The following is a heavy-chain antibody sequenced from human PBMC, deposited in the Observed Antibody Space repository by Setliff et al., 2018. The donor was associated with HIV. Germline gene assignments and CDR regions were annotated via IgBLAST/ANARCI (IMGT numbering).Heavy chain of an antibody. V-gene: IGHV3-13*01. CDR3: ARRGIIGTSHYHGMDV. Sequence: PGGSLRLSCAVSGFTFRNYDMQWVRQAPGKGLEWVSAIGIAGDAYYAGSVKGRFTISRENAKNSLYLHMNSLTAGDTAVYYCARRGIIGTSHYHGMDVWGQGTTVTVSS. D-gene: IGHD1-20*01. CDR1: GFTFRNYD. CDR2: IGIAGDA. J-gene: IGHJ6*02.